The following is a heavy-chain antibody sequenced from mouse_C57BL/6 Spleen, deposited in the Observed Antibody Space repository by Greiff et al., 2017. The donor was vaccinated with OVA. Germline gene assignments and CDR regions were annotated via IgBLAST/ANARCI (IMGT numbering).Heavy chain of an antibody. V-gene: IGHV14-4*01. CDR3: TTVATGDCDY. Sequence: VQLQQSGAELVRPGASVKLSCTASGFNIKDDYMHWVKQRPEQGLEWIGWIDPENGDTEYASKFQGKATITADTSSNTAYLQLSSLTSEDTAVYYCTTVATGDCDYWGQGTTLTVSS. J-gene: IGHJ2*01. CDR1: GFNIKDDY. D-gene: IGHD6-1*01. CDR2: IDPENGDT.